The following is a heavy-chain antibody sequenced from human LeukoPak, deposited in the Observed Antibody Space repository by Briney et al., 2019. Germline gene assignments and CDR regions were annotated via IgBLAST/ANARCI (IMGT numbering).Heavy chain of an antibody. V-gene: IGHV3-21*01. CDR1: GFTFSGYS. Sequence: GGSLRLSCTASGFTFSGYSMNWIRQAPGKGLEWVSSFGTRSTSIYHAGSVKGRLAISRDNAKNSLYLQMNSLRAEDTALYYCAREVSEGFDFWGQGTLVTVSS. CDR2: FGTRSTSI. J-gene: IGHJ4*02. CDR3: AREVSEGFDF. D-gene: IGHD3-22*01.